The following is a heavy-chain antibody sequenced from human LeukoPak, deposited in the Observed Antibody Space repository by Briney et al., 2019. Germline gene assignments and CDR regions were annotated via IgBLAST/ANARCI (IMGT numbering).Heavy chain of an antibody. CDR1: GYTFTSYG. Sequence: AAVKVSCKASGYTFTSYGISWVRQAPGQGLEWMGWISAYKGDTNYAQKLQGRVTMTTDTSTSTAYMELRRLRSAATAVSYCARGYDILTGYRWFDPWGQGTLVTVSS. CDR3: ARGYDILTGYRWFDP. D-gene: IGHD3-9*01. V-gene: IGHV1-18*01. CDR2: ISAYKGDT. J-gene: IGHJ5*02.